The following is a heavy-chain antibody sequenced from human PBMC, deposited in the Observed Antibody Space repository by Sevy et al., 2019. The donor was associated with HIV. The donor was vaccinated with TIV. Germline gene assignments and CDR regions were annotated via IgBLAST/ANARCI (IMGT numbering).Heavy chain of an antibody. J-gene: IGHJ6*02. Sequence: SETLSLTCTVSGGSISSGDYYWSWIRQPPGKGLEWIGYIDYSGSTYYHPSLKSRVTISVDTSKNQFSLKLSCVTAADTAVYYCARDGRWISSSYYGIDVWGQGTTVTVSS. V-gene: IGHV4-30-4*01. D-gene: IGHD6-6*01. CDR2: IDYSGST. CDR1: GGSISSGDYY. CDR3: ARDGRWISSSYYGIDV.